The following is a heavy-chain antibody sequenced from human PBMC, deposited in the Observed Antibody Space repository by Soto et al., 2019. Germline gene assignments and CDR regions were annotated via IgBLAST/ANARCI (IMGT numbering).Heavy chain of an antibody. Sequence: GGSLRLSCAASGFTFSDYYMSWIRQAPGKGLEWVSYISSSGSTIYYADSVKGRFTISRDNAKNSLYLQMNSLRAEDTAVYYCARQTRYCSGGSCPNNWFDPWGQGTLVTVSS. J-gene: IGHJ5*02. D-gene: IGHD2-15*01. CDR3: ARQTRYCSGGSCPNNWFDP. V-gene: IGHV3-11*01. CDR2: ISSSGSTI. CDR1: GFTFSDYY.